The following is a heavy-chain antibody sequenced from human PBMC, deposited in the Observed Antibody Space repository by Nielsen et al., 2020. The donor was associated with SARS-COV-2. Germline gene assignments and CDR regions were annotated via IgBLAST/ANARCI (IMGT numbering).Heavy chain of an antibody. V-gene: IGHV1-3*01. D-gene: IGHD3-16*02. CDR2: INAGNGNT. CDR3: ARAYRRAPDY. J-gene: IGHJ4*02. Sequence: WVRQAPGQGLEWMGWINAGNGNTKYSQKFQGRVTITRDTSASTAYMELSSLRSEDTAVYYCARAYRRAPDYWGQGTLVTVSS.